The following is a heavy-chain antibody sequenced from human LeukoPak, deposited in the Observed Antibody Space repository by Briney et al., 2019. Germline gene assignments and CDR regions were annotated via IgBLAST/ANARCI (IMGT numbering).Heavy chain of an antibody. V-gene: IGHV3-49*04. D-gene: IGHD5-24*01. Sequence: GGSLRLSCTASGFTFGDYAMSWVRQAPGKGLEWVGFIRSKTYGGTTEFAASVKGRFTISRDDSKSIAYLQMNGLKTEDTAVYYCTRGRDGYDYWGQGTPVTVSS. CDR3: TRGRDGYDY. CDR1: GFTFGDYA. CDR2: IRSKTYGGTT. J-gene: IGHJ4*02.